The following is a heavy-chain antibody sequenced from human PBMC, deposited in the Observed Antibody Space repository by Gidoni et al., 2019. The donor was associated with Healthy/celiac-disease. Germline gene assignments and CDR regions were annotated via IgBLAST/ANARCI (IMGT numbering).Heavy chain of an antibody. CDR2: FDPEDGET. CDR1: GFTLTELS. CDR3: ATVGYSYGPLDY. Sequence: QVQLVQSGAEVKKPGASVKVSCKVSGFTLTELSMPWVRQAPGKGLEWMGGFDPEDGETIYAQKFQGRVTMTEDTSTDTAYMELSSLRSEDTAVYYCATVGYSYGPLDYWGQGTLVTVSS. J-gene: IGHJ4*02. D-gene: IGHD5-18*01. V-gene: IGHV1-24*01.